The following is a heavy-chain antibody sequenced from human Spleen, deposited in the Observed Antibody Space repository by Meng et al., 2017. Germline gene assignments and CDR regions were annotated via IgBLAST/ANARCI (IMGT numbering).Heavy chain of an antibody. V-gene: IGHV4-34*01. CDR2: INHSGST. CDR1: GGSFSDYY. D-gene: IGHD4-11*01. Sequence: VQPQQLGPGLLKPSETLSLTCVVSGGSFSDYYWSWIRQPPGKGLEWIGEINHSGSTNYNPSLESRATISVDTSQNNLSLKLSSVTAADSAVYYCARGPTTMAHDFDYWGQGTLVTVSS. J-gene: IGHJ4*02. CDR3: ARGPTTMAHDFDY.